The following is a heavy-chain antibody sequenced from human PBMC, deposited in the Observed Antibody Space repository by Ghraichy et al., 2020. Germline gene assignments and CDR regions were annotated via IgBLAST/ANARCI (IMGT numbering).Heavy chain of an antibody. V-gene: IGHV3-23*01. CDR2: IFGGGGDT. D-gene: IGHD1-26*01. CDR3: AKDTPYSVSGFDS. CDR1: GFTFSNYA. J-gene: IGHJ4*02. Sequence: GGSLRLSCAASGFTFSNYAVSWVRQAPGKGLEWVSSIFGGGGDTYYADSVKGRFIISRDNSKNTLYLQMNGLRAEDTAVYYCAKDTPYSVSGFDSWGQGTLVTVSS.